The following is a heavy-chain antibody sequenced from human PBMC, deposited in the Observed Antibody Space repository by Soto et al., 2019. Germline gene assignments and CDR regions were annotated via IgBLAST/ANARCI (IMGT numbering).Heavy chain of an antibody. V-gene: IGHV6-1*01. D-gene: IGHD5-18*01. CDR1: GDSVSSNSAA. Sequence: KQSQTLSLTCAISGDSVSSNSAAWNWIRQSPSRGLEWLGRTYYRSKWYNDYAVSVKSRITIKPDTSKNQSSLQLNSVTPEDTAVYYCARDLIQLWLKVPGYYFDYWGQGTLVTVSS. CDR2: TYYRSKWYN. J-gene: IGHJ4*02. CDR3: ARDLIQLWLKVPGYYFDY.